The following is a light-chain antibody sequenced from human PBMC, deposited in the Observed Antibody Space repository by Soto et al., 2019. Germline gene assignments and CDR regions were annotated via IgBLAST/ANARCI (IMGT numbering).Light chain of an antibody. J-gene: IGLJ2*01. CDR3: QTWDTGVRV. V-gene: IGLV4-69*01. CDR1: SGHGSHV. Sequence: QSVLTQSPSASASLGASVKLTCTLSSGHGSHVIAWHQQQPERGPRYLMKVNSDGSHNKGDGIPDRFSGSSSGAERYLTISSLQSDDEADYYCQTWDTGVRVFGGGTKVTVL. CDR2: VNSDGSH.